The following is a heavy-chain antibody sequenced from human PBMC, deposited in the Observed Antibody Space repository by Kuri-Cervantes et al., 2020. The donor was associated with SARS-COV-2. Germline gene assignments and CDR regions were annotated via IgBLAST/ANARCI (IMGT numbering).Heavy chain of an antibody. D-gene: IGHD3-10*01. CDR1: GYSISSGYY. CDR2: IYYSGST. J-gene: IGHJ4*02. CDR3: ARGITYLAPFDY. V-gene: IGHV4-61*01. Sequence: SETLSLTCAVSGYSISSGYYWSWIRQPPEKGLEWIGYIYYSGSTNYNPSLKSRVTISVDTSKNQFSLKLSSVTAADTAVYYCARGITYLAPFDYWGQGTLVTVSS.